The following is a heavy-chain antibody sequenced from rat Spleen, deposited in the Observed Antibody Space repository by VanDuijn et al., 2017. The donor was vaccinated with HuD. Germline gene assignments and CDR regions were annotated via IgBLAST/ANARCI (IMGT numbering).Heavy chain of an antibody. V-gene: IGHV5-25*01. J-gene: IGHJ3*01. CDR2: ISASGGST. CDR3: AGVGTRVSRFAY. Sequence: EVQLVESGGGLVQPGRSMKLSCAASGFTFSNYYMAWVRQAPTKGLEWVATISASGGSTYFRDSVKGRFTISRDVTKTTLYLQMNSLRSEDKATYYCAGVGTRVSRFAYWGQGTLVTVSS. D-gene: IGHD1-4*01. CDR1: GFTFSNYY.